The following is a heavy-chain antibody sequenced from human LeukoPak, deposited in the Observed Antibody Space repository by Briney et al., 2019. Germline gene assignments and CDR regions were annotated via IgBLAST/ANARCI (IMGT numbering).Heavy chain of an antibody. CDR1: GFTFTSSA. D-gene: IGHD2-2*01. V-gene: IGHV1-58*01. J-gene: IGHJ5*02. CDR3: ARDGDNCSSTSCYPNWFDP. Sequence: ASVKVSCKASGFTFTSSAVQWVRQARGQRLEWIGWIVVGSGNTNYAQKFQERVTITRDMSTSTAYMELSSLRSEDTAVYYCARDGDNCSSTSCYPNWFDPWGQGTLVIVSS. CDR2: IVVGSGNT.